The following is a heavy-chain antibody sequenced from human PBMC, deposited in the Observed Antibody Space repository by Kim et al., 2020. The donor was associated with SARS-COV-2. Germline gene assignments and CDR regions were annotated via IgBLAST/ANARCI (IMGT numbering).Heavy chain of an antibody. J-gene: IGHJ5*02. V-gene: IGHV4-4*07. CDR2: IYTSGST. Sequence: SETLSLTCTVSGGSISSYYWSWIRQPAGKGLEWIGRIYTSGSTNYNPSLKSRVTMSVDTSKNQFSLKLSSVTAADTAVYYCARGLCSPHRGEFDPWGQGTPVTVSS. CDR3: ARGLCSPHRGEFDP. D-gene: IGHD2-15*01. CDR1: GGSISSYY.